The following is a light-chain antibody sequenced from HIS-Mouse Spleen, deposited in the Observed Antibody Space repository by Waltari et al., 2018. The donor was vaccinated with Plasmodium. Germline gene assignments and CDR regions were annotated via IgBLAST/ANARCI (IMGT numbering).Light chain of an antibody. CDR1: SGHSSYA. V-gene: IGLV4-69*01. Sequence: QLVLTHSPSASASLGASAKLTCTLSSGHSSYAIAWHQQQPEKGPRYLMKLNSDGSHSKGDGIPDRFSGSSSGAERYLTISSLQSEDEADYYCQTWGTGMGVFGGGTKLTVL. CDR3: QTWGTGMGV. J-gene: IGLJ2*01. CDR2: LNSDGSH.